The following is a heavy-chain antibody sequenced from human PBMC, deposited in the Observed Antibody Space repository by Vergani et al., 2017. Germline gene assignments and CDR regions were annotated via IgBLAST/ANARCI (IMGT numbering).Heavy chain of an antibody. D-gene: IGHD3-3*01. J-gene: IGHJ6*04. Sequence: QVQLQQWGAGLLKPSETLSLTCAVYGGSFSGYYWSWIRQPPGKGLEWSGEINPSGSTNYNPSLKSRVTISVDTSKNQFSLKLSSVTAEDTAVYYCARDRGVPVLRFSMDVWGKGTTVTVSS. V-gene: IGHV4-34*01. CDR2: INPSGST. CDR3: ARDRGVPVLRFSMDV. CDR1: GGSFSGYY.